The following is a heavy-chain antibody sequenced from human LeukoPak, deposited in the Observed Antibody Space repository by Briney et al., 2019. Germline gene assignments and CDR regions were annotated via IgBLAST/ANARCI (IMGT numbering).Heavy chain of an antibody. Sequence: GRSLRLSCAASGFTFSSYAMHWVRQAPGKGLEWVAVISCDGSNKYYADSVKGRFTISRDNSKNTLYLQMNSLRAEDTAVYYCARGYSSSWAGEDAFDIWGQGTMVTVSS. CDR1: GFTFSSYA. J-gene: IGHJ3*02. CDR2: ISCDGSNK. D-gene: IGHD6-13*01. CDR3: ARGYSSSWAGEDAFDI. V-gene: IGHV3-30*04.